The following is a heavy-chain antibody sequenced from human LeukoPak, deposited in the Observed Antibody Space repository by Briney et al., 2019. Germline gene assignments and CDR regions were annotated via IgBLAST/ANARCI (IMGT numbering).Heavy chain of an antibody. V-gene: IGHV5-10-1*01. CDR1: GSIFTSYW. CDR2: IDPSDSYT. Sequence: GASLMISCKGSGSIFTSYWISWVRQLPGKGLEWMGRIDPSDSYTNYSPSFQGHVTISADKSISTAYLQWSSLKASDTAMYYCAVGAAGCSSTSCYHYWGQGTLVTVSS. CDR3: AVGAAGCSSTSCYHY. J-gene: IGHJ4*02. D-gene: IGHD2-2*01.